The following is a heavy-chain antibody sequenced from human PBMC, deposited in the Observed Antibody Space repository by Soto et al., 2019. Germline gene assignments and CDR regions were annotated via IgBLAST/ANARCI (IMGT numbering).Heavy chain of an antibody. CDR3: ARDKRGYSGYDQGSVYFDY. V-gene: IGHV1-69*06. Sequence: SVKVSCKASGGTFSSYAISWVRQAPGQGLEWMGGIIPIFGTANYAQKLQGRVTITADKSTSTAYMELSSLRSEDTAVYYCARDKRGYSGYDQGSVYFDYWGQGTLVTVSS. D-gene: IGHD5-12*01. CDR1: GGTFSSYA. J-gene: IGHJ4*02. CDR2: IIPIFGTA.